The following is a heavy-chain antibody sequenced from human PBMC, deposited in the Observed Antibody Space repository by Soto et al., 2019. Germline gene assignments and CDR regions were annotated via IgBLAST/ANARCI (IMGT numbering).Heavy chain of an antibody. V-gene: IGHV4-4*02. CDR1: GGSISSSNW. CDR3: ARVRAIAAAGFYYYYGMDV. J-gene: IGHJ6*02. Sequence: QVQLQESGPGLVKPSGTLSLTCAVSGGSISSSNWWSWVRQPPGKGLEWIGEIYHSGSTNYNPSLMSRVSISVDKSKNPCSRKLSSVTAADTAVYYCARVRAIAAAGFYYYYGMDVWGQGTPVTVSS. CDR2: IYHSGST. D-gene: IGHD6-13*01.